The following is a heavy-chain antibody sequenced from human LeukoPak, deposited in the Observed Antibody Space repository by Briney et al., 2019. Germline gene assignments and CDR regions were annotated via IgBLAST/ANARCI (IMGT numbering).Heavy chain of an antibody. J-gene: IGHJ4*02. CDR3: AKVGYYDFWSGYRPLYYFDY. D-gene: IGHD3-3*01. CDR1: GFTFSSYA. V-gene: IGHV3-23*01. CDR2: ISGSGGST. Sequence: PGGSLRLSCAASGFTFSSYAMSWVRQAPGKGLEWVSAISGSGGSTYYADSVKGRSTISRDSSKNTLYPQMNSLRAEDTAVYYCAKVGYYDFWSGYRPLYYFDYWGQGTLVTVSS.